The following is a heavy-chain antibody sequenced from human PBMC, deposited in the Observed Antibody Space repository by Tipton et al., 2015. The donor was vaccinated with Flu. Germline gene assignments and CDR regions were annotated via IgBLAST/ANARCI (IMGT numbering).Heavy chain of an antibody. CDR3: AKDTPVYYDSSGPFQH. J-gene: IGHJ1*01. D-gene: IGHD3-22*01. CDR2: ISYDGSNK. Sequence: SLRLSCAASGFTFSSYGMHWVRQAPGKGLEWVAVISYDGSNKYYADSVKGRFTISRDNSKNTLYLQMNSLRAEDTAVYYCAKDTPVYYDSSGPFQHWGQGTLVTVSS. CDR1: GFTFSSYG. V-gene: IGHV3-30*18.